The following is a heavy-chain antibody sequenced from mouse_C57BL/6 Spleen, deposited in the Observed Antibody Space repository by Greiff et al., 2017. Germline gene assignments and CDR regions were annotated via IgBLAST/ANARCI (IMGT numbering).Heavy chain of an antibody. CDR2: INPGSGGT. J-gene: IGHJ2*01. CDR1: GYAFTNYL. D-gene: IGHD1-1*01. Sequence: VQLQQSGAELVRPGTSVKVSCKASGYAFTNYLIEWVKQRPGQGLEWIGVINPGSGGTNYNEKFKGKATLTADKSSSTAYMQLSSLTSEDSAVYFCVLITTVGGDYFDYWGQGTTLTVSS. CDR3: VLITTVGGDYFDY. V-gene: IGHV1-54*01.